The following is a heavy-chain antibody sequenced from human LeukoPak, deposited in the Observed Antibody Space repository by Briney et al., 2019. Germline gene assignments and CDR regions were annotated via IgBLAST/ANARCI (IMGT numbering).Heavy chain of an antibody. CDR1: RFTFSNYW. V-gene: IGHV3-7*01. CDR2: INEDGSEK. J-gene: IGHJ4*02. D-gene: IGHD3-22*01. CDR3: ARGGYYSAWAEDY. Sequence: GGSLRLSCAASRFTFSNYWMGWVRQAPGRGLEWVANINEDGSEKYYVDSVKGRFTISRDNGKNSLYLQINSLRAEDTAVFYCARGGYYSAWAEDYWGQGTLVTVSS.